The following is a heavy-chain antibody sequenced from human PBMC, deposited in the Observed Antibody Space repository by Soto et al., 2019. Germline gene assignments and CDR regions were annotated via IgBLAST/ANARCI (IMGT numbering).Heavy chain of an antibody. D-gene: IGHD3-16*02. CDR1: GYTLTELS. Sequence: GASVKVSCKVSGYTLTELSMHWVRQAPGKGLEWMGGFDPEDGETIYAQKFKGRVTMTEDKYTDTAYMELSSLRSEDTAVYYCATVRVLRFVYRLPHLDYWGQGTMVTVSS. J-gene: IGHJ4*02. V-gene: IGHV1-24*01. CDR2: FDPEDGET. CDR3: ATVRVLRFVYRLPHLDY.